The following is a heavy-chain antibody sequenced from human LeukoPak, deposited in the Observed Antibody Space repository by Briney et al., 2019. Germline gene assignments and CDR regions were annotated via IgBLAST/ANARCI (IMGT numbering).Heavy chain of an antibody. V-gene: IGHV4-4*07. CDR3: ARDEMKVGSGGDTSSSYYVYYMDI. J-gene: IGHJ6*03. Sequence: PSETLSLTCTVSGASVSSYFWSWIRQPAGQGLEWIGRIYSSGSTNYNPSLKSRVTVSIDKSKNQLSLKVNSVTAADTAVYYCARDEMKVGSGGDTSSSYYVYYMDIWGKGTTVTVFS. CDR1: GASVSSYF. CDR2: IYSSGST. D-gene: IGHD3-16*01.